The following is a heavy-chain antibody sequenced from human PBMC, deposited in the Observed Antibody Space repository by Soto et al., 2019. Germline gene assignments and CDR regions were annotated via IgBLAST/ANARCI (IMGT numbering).Heavy chain of an antibody. D-gene: IGHD3-3*01. CDR2: ISSSSSYI. J-gene: IGHJ4*02. Sequence: GGSLRLSCAASGFTFSSYSMNWVRQAPGKGLEWVSSISSSSSYIYYADSVKGRFTISRDNAKNSLYLQMNSLRAEDTAVYYCAREDYDFWSGPLNYIDYWGQGTLVTVSS. CDR1: GFTFSSYS. V-gene: IGHV3-21*01. CDR3: AREDYDFWSGPLNYIDY.